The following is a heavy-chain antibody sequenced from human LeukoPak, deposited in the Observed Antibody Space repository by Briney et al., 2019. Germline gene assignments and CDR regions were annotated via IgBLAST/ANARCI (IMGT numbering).Heavy chain of an antibody. V-gene: IGHV3-20*04. D-gene: IGHD6-13*01. Sequence: GRSLRLSCAASGFTFDDYAMSWVRQAPGKGLEWVSGINWHGGSPGYADSVKGRFTISRDNAKNSLFLQMNGLRVEDTALYYCARAGYSISWAHGYWGQGTQVTVSS. CDR1: GFTFDDYA. CDR3: ARAGYSISWAHGY. CDR2: INWHGGSP. J-gene: IGHJ4*02.